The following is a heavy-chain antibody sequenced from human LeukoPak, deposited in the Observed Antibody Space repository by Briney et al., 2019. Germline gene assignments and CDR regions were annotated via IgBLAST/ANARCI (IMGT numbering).Heavy chain of an antibody. CDR2: ISYDGSET. J-gene: IGHJ4*02. V-gene: IGHV3-30-3*01. Sequence: PGGSLRLSCVASGFTFSSYAMHWVRQAPGKGLEWVAIISYDGSETYYADSVKGRFTMSRDDSKKTLYLQMNSLRAEDTAVYYCARNSPVDSWGQGTLVTVSS. CDR3: ARNSPVDS. D-gene: IGHD2-21*01. CDR1: GFTFSSYA.